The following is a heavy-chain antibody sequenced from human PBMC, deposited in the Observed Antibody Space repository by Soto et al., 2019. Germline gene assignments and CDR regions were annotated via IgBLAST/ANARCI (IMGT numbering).Heavy chain of an antibody. D-gene: IGHD6-13*01. Sequence: QVQLVQSGAEVKKPGSSVKVSCKASGGTFSSYAISWVRQAPGQGLEWMGGIIPIFGTANYAQKFQGRVTITADESTSTAYMELSSMRSEDTAVYYCARGPIAAAGTILVYYFDYWGQGTLVTVSS. J-gene: IGHJ4*02. CDR2: IIPIFGTA. CDR3: ARGPIAAAGTILVYYFDY. V-gene: IGHV1-69*01. CDR1: GGTFSSYA.